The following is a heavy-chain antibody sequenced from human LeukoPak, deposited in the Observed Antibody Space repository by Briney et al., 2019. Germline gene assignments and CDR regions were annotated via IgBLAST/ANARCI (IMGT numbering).Heavy chain of an antibody. Sequence: ASVKVSCKASGYTFTGHYIQWVRQAPGQGLEWMGWINPNTGGTKYAQKFQGRVTMTGDTSISTAYMELSRLRSDDTAVYYCARDLYAGSPVVSYYYYMDVWGKGTTVIISS. CDR1: GYTFTGHY. V-gene: IGHV1-2*02. J-gene: IGHJ6*03. CDR2: INPNTGGT. D-gene: IGHD2-8*02. CDR3: ARDLYAGSPVVSYYYYMDV.